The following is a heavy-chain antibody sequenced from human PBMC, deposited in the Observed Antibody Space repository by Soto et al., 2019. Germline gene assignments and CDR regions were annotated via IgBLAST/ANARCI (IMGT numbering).Heavy chain of an antibody. CDR3: ARGVGSGTYYNQYNWFDP. CDR2: ISAYNGNT. V-gene: IGHV1-18*01. D-gene: IGHD3-10*01. CDR1: GYTFTSYV. J-gene: IGHJ5*02. Sequence: GASVKVSCKASGYTFTSYVISWVRQAPAQGLEWMGWISAYNGNTNFAQKLQGRVTMTTDTSTSTAYMELRSLRSDDTAVYYCARGVGSGTYYNQYNWFDPWGQGTLVTVSS.